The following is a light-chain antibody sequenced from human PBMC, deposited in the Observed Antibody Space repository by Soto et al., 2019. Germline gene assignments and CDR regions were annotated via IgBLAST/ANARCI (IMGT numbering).Light chain of an antibody. Sequence: QSALTQPASVSGSPGQSIAISCTGTSSDVGGYKYGSWYQQHPAKVPKLMIYDVSNRPSGVSDRFSGSKSGNTASLTISGLQAEDEADYYCYSYTTSGTYVFGTGTKVTVL. V-gene: IGLV2-14*01. CDR3: YSYTTSGTYV. J-gene: IGLJ1*01. CDR2: DVS. CDR1: SSDVGGYKY.